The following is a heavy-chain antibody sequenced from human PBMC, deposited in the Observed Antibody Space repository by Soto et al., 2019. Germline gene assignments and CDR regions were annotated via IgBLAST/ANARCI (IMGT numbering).Heavy chain of an antibody. CDR2: IYYSGST. V-gene: IGHV4-31*11. CDR1: GGSLSGYY. J-gene: IGHJ4*02. CDR3: ARGHSIVVVTAAPSPYYLDY. D-gene: IGHD2-2*01. Sequence: SETLALACAVCGGSLSGYYWSGVRPPPGKGLEWIGYIYYSGSTYYNPSLKSRVTISVDTSKNQFSLKLSSVTAADTAVYYCARGHSIVVVTAAPSPYYLDYWGQGTLVTVSS.